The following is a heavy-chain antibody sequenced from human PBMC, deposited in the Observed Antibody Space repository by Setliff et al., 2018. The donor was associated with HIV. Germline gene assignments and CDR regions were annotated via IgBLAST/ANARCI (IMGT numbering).Heavy chain of an antibody. CDR1: GYTFNNYG. D-gene: IGHD5-12*01. CDR3: ARGKTWLRFLDY. V-gene: IGHV1-18*01. Sequence: GASVKVSCKASGYTFNNYGISWVRQAPGQGLEWMGWSNTHSGYTNYAQNVQGRVTVTMDTSTSTAYMELRSLKSDDTAVYYCARGKTWLRFLDYWGQGTLVTVSS. CDR2: SNTHSGYT. J-gene: IGHJ4*02.